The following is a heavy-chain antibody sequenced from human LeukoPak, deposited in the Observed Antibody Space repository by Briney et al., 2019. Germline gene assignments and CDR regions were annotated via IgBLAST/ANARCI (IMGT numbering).Heavy chain of an antibody. CDR2: IYTSGST. J-gene: IGHJ3*02. CDR3: ARALPYYYDSSGDAFDI. CDR1: GGSISSGSYY. Sequence: SETLPLTCTVSGGSISSGSYYWSWIRQPAGKGLEWIGRIYTSGSTNYNPSLKSRVTISVDTSKNQFSLKLSSVTAADTAVYYCARALPYYYDSSGDAFDIWGQGTMVTVSS. D-gene: IGHD3-22*01. V-gene: IGHV4-61*02.